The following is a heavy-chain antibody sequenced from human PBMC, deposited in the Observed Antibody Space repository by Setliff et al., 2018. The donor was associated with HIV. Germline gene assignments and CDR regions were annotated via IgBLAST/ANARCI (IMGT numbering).Heavy chain of an antibody. CDR3: ARARGPEGYFDS. J-gene: IGHJ4*02. Sequence: SETLSLTCTVSGGSISSGIYYWSWIRQPAGKGLEWIGRIYTSGSTKYNPSLESRVTISVDTSKNQFSLKMSSVTAADTAVYYCARARGPEGYFDSWGQGTLVTVSS. D-gene: IGHD3-10*01. CDR2: IYTSGST. V-gene: IGHV4-61*02. CDR1: GGSISSGIYY.